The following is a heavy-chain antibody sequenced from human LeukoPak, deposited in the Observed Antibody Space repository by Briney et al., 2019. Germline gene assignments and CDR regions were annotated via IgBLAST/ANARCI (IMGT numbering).Heavy chain of an antibody. D-gene: IGHD3-9*01. CDR3: ARGQTTGYYYDILTGYYGNWFDP. CDR2: ISAYNGNT. V-gene: IGHV1-18*01. J-gene: IGHJ5*02. CDR1: GYTFTSYG. Sequence: GASVKVSCKASGYTFTSYGISWVRQAPGQGLEWMGWISAYNGNTNYAQKLQGRVTMTTDTSTSTAYMELRSLRSDDTAVYYCARGQTTGYYYDILTGYYGNWFDPWGQGTLVTVSS.